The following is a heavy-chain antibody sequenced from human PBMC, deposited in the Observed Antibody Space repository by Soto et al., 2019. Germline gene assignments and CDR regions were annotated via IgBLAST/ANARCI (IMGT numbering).Heavy chain of an antibody. CDR2: ISPDGSNA. J-gene: IGHJ3*02. Sequence: QVHLVESGGDVVQPGRSLRLSCAASGSTFSSYDIHWVREAPGKGLEWVAHISPDGSNAYYADSVKGRFIISRDNAKNMVYLQMNSLRVEDTSVYHCARGPSHGDFDIWGQGTMVTVSS. CDR1: GSTFSSYD. CDR3: ARGPSHGDFDI. D-gene: IGHD4-17*01. V-gene: IGHV3-30-3*01.